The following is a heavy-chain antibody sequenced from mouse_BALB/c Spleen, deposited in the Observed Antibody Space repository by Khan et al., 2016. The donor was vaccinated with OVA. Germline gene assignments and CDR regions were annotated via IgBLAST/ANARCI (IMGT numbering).Heavy chain of an antibody. V-gene: IGHV5-6-4*01. D-gene: IGHD1-1*01. CDR1: GFAFSSYS. CDR3: TRDRNYYGSGFYFDY. CDR2: ITSGGSYT. Sequence: EVELVESGGGLVKPGGSLKLSCAASGFAFSSYSMSWVRQTPEKRLEWVATITSGGSYTYYPDSVKGRFTISRDNAKNTLYLQMSSLKSEDTAMYYCTRDRNYYGSGFYFDYWGQGTTLTVSS. J-gene: IGHJ2*01.